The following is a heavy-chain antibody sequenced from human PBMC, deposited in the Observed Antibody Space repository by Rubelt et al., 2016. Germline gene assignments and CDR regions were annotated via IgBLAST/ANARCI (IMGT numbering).Heavy chain of an antibody. CDR1: GGSISSYY. D-gene: IGHD1-26*01. Sequence: QVQLQESGPGLVKPSETLSLTCTVSGGSISSYYWSWIRQPPGKGLGWIGYIYYSGSTNSNPSPKSRVTIPGTTSKNQFSLKLSCVTAADTAVYYCAGSPVYDRCAYWGQGTLVTVSS. V-gene: IGHV4-59*08. CDR3: AGSPVYDRCAY. J-gene: IGHJ4*02. CDR2: IYYSGST.